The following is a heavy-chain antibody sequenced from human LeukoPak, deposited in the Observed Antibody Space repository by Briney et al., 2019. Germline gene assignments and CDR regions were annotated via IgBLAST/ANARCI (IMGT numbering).Heavy chain of an antibody. CDR3: AREDYGDYLYDY. J-gene: IGHJ4*02. Sequence: GGSLRLSCAASGFTFSSYWMHWVRQAPGKGLVWVSRINSDGSSTSYADSVKGRFTISRDNAKNTLYLQMNSLRAEDTAVYYCAREDYGDYLYDYWGQGTLVTVSS. V-gene: IGHV3-74*01. CDR2: INSDGSST. D-gene: IGHD4-17*01. CDR1: GFTFSSYW.